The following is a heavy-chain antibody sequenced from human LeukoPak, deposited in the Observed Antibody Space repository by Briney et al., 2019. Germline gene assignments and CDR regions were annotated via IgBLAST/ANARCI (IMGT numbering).Heavy chain of an antibody. CDR2: INHSGST. CDR3: ARVADYGGTY. J-gene: IGHJ4*02. CDR1: GGSFSGYY. V-gene: IGHV4-34*01. D-gene: IGHD4-23*01. Sequence: SETLSLTCAVYGGSFSGYYWSWIRQPPGKGLEWIGEINHSGSTNYNPSLKSRVTISVVTSKNQFSLKLSSVTAADTAVYYCARVADYGGTYWGQGTLVTVSS.